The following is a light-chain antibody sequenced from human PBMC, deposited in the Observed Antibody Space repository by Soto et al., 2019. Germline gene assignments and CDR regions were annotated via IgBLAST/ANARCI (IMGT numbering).Light chain of an antibody. Sequence: EIVLTQSPATLSLSPGERAALSCRASQNVSNRLAWYQQKPGQAPRLLIYDASNKATGIPVRFSGSGSGTAFTLTISSLDPEDFEVYYCQQRLSWPTFTFGGGTTLEI. CDR2: DAS. J-gene: IGKJ4*01. CDR1: QNVSNR. CDR3: QQRLSWPTFT. V-gene: IGKV3-11*01.